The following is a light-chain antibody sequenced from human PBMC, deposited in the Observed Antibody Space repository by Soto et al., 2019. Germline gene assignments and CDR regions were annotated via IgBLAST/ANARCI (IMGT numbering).Light chain of an antibody. CDR3: LLYLGGGIGV. Sequence: QTVVTQEPSFSVSPGGTVTLTCGLGSGPVFTSSYPNWYQQTPGQAPRTLIFNTNTRSSGVPDRFSGSILGDKAALTITGAQADDDSYYYCLLYLGGGIGVFGGGTKVTVL. CDR1: SGPVFTSSY. V-gene: IGLV8-61*01. CDR2: NTN. J-gene: IGLJ3*02.